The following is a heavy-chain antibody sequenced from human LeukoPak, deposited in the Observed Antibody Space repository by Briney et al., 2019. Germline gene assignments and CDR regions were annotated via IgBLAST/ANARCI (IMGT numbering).Heavy chain of an antibody. CDR1: GFTFSSYG. CDR3: AKSSTYYYGSGRYNYYFDY. J-gene: IGHJ4*02. D-gene: IGHD3-10*01. V-gene: IGHV3-23*01. CDR2: ISGSGGST. Sequence: SGGSLRLSCAASGFTFSSYGMSWVRQAPGKGLEWVSAISGSGGSTYYADSVKGRFTISRDNSKNTLYLQMNSLRAEDTAVYYCAKSSTYYYGSGRYNYYFDYWGQGTLVTVSS.